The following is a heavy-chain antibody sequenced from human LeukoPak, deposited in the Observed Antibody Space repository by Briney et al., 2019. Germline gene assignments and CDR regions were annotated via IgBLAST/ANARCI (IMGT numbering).Heavy chain of an antibody. D-gene: IGHD6-13*01. J-gene: IGHJ4*02. CDR1: GFTFNNYY. V-gene: IGHV3-21*01. CDR3: AKDLLAASGTAAAGTGY. Sequence: GGSLRLSCAASGFTFNNYYMSWVRQAPGKGLEWVSSISSSSSYIYYADSVKGRFTISRDNAKNSLYLQMNSLRAEDTAVYYCAKDLLAASGTAAAGTGYWGQGTLVTVSS. CDR2: ISSSSSYI.